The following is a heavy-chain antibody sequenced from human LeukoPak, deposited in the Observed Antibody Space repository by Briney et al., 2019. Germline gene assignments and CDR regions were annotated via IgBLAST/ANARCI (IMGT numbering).Heavy chain of an antibody. V-gene: IGHV3-30*04. CDR3: ARDSRGIDAFDI. Sequence: GGSLRLSCAASGFTFSSYAMHWVRQAPGKGLEWVAVISYEGSNTYYADSVKGRFTISRDNSKNTLYLQMNSLRAEDTAVYYCARDSRGIDAFDIWGQGTTVTVSS. CDR2: ISYEGSNT. D-gene: IGHD3-16*01. J-gene: IGHJ3*02. CDR1: GFTFSSYA.